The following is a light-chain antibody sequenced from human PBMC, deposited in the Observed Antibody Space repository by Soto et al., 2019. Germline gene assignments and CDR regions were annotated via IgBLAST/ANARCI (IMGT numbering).Light chain of an antibody. V-gene: IGLV2-14*01. CDR1: SSDGADYKD. J-gene: IGLJ1*01. Sequence: QSALTQPASVSGSPGQSITISCTGTSSDGADYKDVSWYQQHPGKAPKLMIYEVTYRPSGVSNRFSGSKSGTTASLTISGLQAEDEAEYYCSSYTTSSTVFGTGTKVTV. CDR2: EVT. CDR3: SSYTTSSTV.